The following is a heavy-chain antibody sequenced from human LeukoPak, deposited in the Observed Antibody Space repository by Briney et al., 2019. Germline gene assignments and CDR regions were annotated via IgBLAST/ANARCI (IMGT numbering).Heavy chain of an antibody. CDR3: ARRLGYSGYDFPFDY. Sequence: SETLSLTCTVSGGFISGYYWSWIRQPAGKGLEWIGRIYTSGSTNYNPSLKSRVTMSVDTSKNQFSLKLSSVTAADTAVYYCARRLGYSGYDFPFDYWGQGTLVTVSS. D-gene: IGHD5-12*01. J-gene: IGHJ4*02. CDR1: GGFISGYY. V-gene: IGHV4-4*07. CDR2: IYTSGST.